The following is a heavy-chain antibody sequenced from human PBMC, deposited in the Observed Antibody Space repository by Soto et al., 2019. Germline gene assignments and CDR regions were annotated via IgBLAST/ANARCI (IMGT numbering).Heavy chain of an antibody. CDR1: GGTFSNYA. CDR2: IVPIFGTT. J-gene: IGHJ6*02. V-gene: IGHV1-69*12. Sequence: QVQLVQSGAEVKKPGSSVKVSCKVSGGTFSNYAIDWVRLAPGHGLEWMGGIVPIFGTTYYTQKFQGRATMIADDSTTTAYLEMSSLRSEDTARYDGARVEAGAGLYNYHGLDVWGQGTAVTVSS. CDR3: ARVEAGAGLYNYHGLDV. D-gene: IGHD3-10*01.